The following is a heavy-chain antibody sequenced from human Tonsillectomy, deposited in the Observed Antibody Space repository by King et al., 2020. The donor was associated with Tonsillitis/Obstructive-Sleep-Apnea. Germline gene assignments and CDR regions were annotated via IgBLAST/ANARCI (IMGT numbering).Heavy chain of an antibody. CDR3: ATPQHLVGPYLV. CDR2: IYPDDSDT. J-gene: IGHJ4*02. D-gene: IGHD3-9*01. V-gene: IGHV5-51*01. Sequence: VQLVQSGAEVKKPGESLRISCKGSGYSLTNYYVAWVRQMPGGGLEWMGIIYPDDSDTRYSPSFQGQVTISADKSISTAFLQWSSLKASDTAMYYCATPQHLVGPYLVWGQGTLVTVSS. CDR1: GYSLTNYY.